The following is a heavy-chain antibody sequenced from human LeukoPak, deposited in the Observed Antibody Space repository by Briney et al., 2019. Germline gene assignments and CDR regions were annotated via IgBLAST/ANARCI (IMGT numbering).Heavy chain of an antibody. CDR1: GFTFSSYE. D-gene: IGHD3-9*01. J-gene: IGHJ4*02. Sequence: GGSLRLSCAASGFTFSSYEMNWVRQAPGKGLEWVSYISSSGSTIYYADSVKGRFTISRDNAKNSLYLQMNSLRAEDTAVYYCARELMHYDILTGYYNVNHFDYWGQGTLVTVSS. CDR3: ARELMHYDILTGYYNVNHFDY. CDR2: ISSSGSTI. V-gene: IGHV3-48*03.